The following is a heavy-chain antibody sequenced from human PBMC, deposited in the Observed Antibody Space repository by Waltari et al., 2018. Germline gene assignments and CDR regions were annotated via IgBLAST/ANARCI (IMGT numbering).Heavy chain of an antibody. CDR3: ARAPRVTNTCGGVIAFDL. CDR2: FYYSRGP. CDR1: GDSISSRSYY. J-gene: IGHJ5*02. Sequence: QMQLQESGPGLVRPSETLSLSCSVSGDSISSRSYYWAWIRQPPGKGLEWIGNFYYSRGPYFHPALKSRVAISVHKSNNQFSLQMTAVTATDTALYYCARAPRVTNTCGGVIAFDLWGQGTLVTVSP. D-gene: IGHD3-16*02. V-gene: IGHV4-39*01.